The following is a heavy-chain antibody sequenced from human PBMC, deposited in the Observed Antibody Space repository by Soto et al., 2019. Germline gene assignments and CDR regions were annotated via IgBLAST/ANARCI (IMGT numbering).Heavy chain of an antibody. CDR3: ARAGGLLLDY. V-gene: IGHV3-30-3*01. J-gene: IGHJ4*02. Sequence: QVQLVESGGGGVQPGRSLRLSCAASGFTFSSYAMHWVRQAPGKGLEWVAVISYDGSNKYYADSVKGRFTISRDIAKITLYLQMNSLRPEDTAVYYCARAGGLLLDYWGQGTLVTVSS. CDR2: ISYDGSNK. D-gene: IGHD2-15*01. CDR1: GFTFSSYA.